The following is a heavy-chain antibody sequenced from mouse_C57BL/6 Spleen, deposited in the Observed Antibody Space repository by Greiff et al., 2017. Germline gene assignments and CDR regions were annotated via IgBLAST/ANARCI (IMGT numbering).Heavy chain of an antibody. J-gene: IGHJ1*03. D-gene: IGHD1-1*01. Sequence: QVQLQQPGAELVRPGSSVKLSCKASGYTFTSYWMDWVKQRPGQGLEWIGNIYPSDSETHYNQKFKDKATLTVDKSSSTAYMQLSSLTSEGSAVYYCAREGIGYYYGSSFYWYFDVWGTGTTVTVSS. CDR3: AREGIGYYYGSSFYWYFDV. CDR1: GYTFTSYW. V-gene: IGHV1-61*01. CDR2: IYPSDSET.